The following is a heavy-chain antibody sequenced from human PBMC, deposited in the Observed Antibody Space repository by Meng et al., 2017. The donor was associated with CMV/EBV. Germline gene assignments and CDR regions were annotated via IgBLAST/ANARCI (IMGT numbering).Heavy chain of an antibody. CDR3: AREGDNPFDY. J-gene: IGHJ4*02. D-gene: IGHD2-21*02. Sequence: QLTLQESGSGLVKPSETLSLTCTVSGGSISSSSYYWGWIRQPPGKGLEWIGSIYYSGSTYYNPSLKSRVTISVDTSKNQFSLKLSSVTAADTAVYYCAREGDNPFDYWGQGTLVTVPS. V-gene: IGHV4-39*07. CDR1: GGSISSSSYY. CDR2: IYYSGST.